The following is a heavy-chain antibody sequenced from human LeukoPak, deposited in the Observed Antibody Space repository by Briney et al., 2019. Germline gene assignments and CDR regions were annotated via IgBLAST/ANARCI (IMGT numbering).Heavy chain of an antibody. J-gene: IGHJ4*02. D-gene: IGHD1-1*01. Sequence: SDTLSLTCTVSGGSISSVGYYWSWIRQHPGKGLEWIGYIYYSGSTYYNPSLKSRVTISVDTSKNQFSLKLSSVTAADTAVYYCARELARGTWDYWGQGILVTVSS. CDR1: GGSISSVGYY. V-gene: IGHV4-31*03. CDR2: IYYSGST. CDR3: ARELARGTWDY.